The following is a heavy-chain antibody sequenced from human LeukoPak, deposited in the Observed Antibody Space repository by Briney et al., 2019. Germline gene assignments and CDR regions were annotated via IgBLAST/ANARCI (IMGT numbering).Heavy chain of an antibody. CDR1: GGSFSGYY. CDR3: ARGRRGYSYGYQDY. CDR2: INHSGST. Sequence: SETLSLTCAVCGGSFSGYYWSWIRQPPGKGLEWIGEINHSGSTNYNPSLKSRVTISVDTFKNQFSLKLSSVTAADTAVYYCARGRRGYSYGYQDYWGQGTLVTVSS. V-gene: IGHV4-34*01. J-gene: IGHJ4*02. D-gene: IGHD5-18*01.